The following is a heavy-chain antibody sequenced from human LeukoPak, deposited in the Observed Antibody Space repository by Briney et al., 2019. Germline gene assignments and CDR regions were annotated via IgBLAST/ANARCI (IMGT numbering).Heavy chain of an antibody. CDR1: GGSISSGDYY. Sequence: SQTLSLTCTVSGGSISSGDYYWSWIRQPPGRGLEWIGYIYYSGSTYYNPSLKSRVTISVDTSKNQFSLKLSSVTAAVTAVYYCARGGLRGEDYWGQGTLVTVSS. V-gene: IGHV4-30-4*08. CDR3: ARGGLRGEDY. CDR2: IYYSGST. J-gene: IGHJ4*02. D-gene: IGHD4-17*01.